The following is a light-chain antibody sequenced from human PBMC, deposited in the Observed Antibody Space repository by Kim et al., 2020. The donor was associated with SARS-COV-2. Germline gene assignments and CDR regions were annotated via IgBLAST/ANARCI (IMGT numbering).Light chain of an antibody. CDR2: LHSDGSH. V-gene: IGLV4-69*01. CDR3: QTWGTAIPKL. CDR1: SGHSRNA. Sequence: QLVLTQSPSASASLGASVKLTCTLSSGHSRNAIACHQQQRPGKGPRYLMKLHSDGSHSKGDGIPDRFSGSSSGAERHLTISSLQSDDEADYYCQTWGTAIPKLFGGGTKVTVL. J-gene: IGLJ3*02.